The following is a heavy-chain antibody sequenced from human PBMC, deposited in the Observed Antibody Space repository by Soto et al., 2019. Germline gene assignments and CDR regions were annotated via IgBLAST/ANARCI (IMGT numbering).Heavy chain of an antibody. D-gene: IGHD6-6*01. Sequence: SETLSLTCTVSGGSISSYYWSWIRQPPGKGLEWIGYIYYSGSTNYNPSLKSRVTISVDTSKNQFSLKLSSVTAADTAVYYCARLFLHSSSSDYYYYYMDVWGKGTTVTVSS. V-gene: IGHV4-59*08. CDR1: GGSISSYY. J-gene: IGHJ6*03. CDR3: ARLFLHSSSSDYYYYYMDV. CDR2: IYYSGST.